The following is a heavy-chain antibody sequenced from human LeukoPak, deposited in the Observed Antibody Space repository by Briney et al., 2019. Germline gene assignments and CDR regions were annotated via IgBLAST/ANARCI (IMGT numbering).Heavy chain of an antibody. CDR1: GGSISSGGYS. CDR2: IYHSGST. J-gene: IGHJ4*02. Sequence: PSGTLSLTCAVSGGSISSGGYSWSWIRQPPGKGLEWIGYIYHSGSTYYNPSLKSRVTISVDSSKNQFSLKLSSVTAADTAVYYCAREIPQAYYFDYWGQGTLVTVSS. CDR3: AREIPQAYYFDY. V-gene: IGHV4-30-2*01.